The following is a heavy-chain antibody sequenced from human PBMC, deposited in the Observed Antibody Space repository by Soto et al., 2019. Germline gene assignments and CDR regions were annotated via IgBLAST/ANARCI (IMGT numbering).Heavy chain of an antibody. CDR3: ARSLYDILTGSVYNWFDP. Sequence: SETLSLTCTVSGGSISSGGYYWSWIRQHPGKGLEWIGYIYYSGSTYYNPSLKSRVTISVDTSKNQFSLKLSSVTAADTAVYYCARSLYDILTGSVYNWFDPWGQGTLVTVSS. D-gene: IGHD3-9*01. CDR1: GGSISSGGYY. V-gene: IGHV4-31*03. J-gene: IGHJ5*02. CDR2: IYYSGST.